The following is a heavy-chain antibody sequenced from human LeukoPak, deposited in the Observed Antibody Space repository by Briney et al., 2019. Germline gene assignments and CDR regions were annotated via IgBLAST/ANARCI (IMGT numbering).Heavy chain of an antibody. CDR1: GGSISSYY. CDR2: IYYRGST. CDR3: AREGPWDYAGNSALDY. V-gene: IGHV4-59*12. J-gene: IGHJ4*02. Sequence: SETLSLTCTVSGGSISSYYWSWIRQPPGKGLEWIGYIYYRGSTNYNPSLKSRVTISVDKSKNQFSLKLSSVTAADTAVYYCAREGPWDYAGNSALDYWGQGTLVTVSS. D-gene: IGHD4-23*01.